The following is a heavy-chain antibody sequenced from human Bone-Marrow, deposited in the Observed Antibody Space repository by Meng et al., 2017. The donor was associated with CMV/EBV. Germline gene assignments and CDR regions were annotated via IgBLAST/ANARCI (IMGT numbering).Heavy chain of an antibody. V-gene: IGHV1-2*02. CDR1: GYTFTGYY. CDR2: INPNSGGT. J-gene: IGHJ6*02. D-gene: IGHD3-9*01. Sequence: ASVKVSCKASGYTFTGYYMHWVRQAPGQGLEWVGWINPNSGGTNYAQKFQGRVTMTRDTSISTAYMELSRLRSDDTAVYYCATISKGYYYYGMDVWGQGTTVTVAS. CDR3: ATISKGYYYYGMDV.